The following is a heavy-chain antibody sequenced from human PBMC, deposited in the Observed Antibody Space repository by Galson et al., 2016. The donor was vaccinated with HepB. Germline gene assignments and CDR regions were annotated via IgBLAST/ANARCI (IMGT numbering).Heavy chain of an antibody. J-gene: IGHJ4*02. D-gene: IGHD3-22*01. CDR2: TYYRGST. CDR1: GYSISGSNW. V-gene: IGHV4-28*01. CDR3: ASAYYYDSSGCLVDY. Sequence: SETLSLTCAVSGYSISGSNWWGWIRQPPGKGLEWIGYTYYRGSTNYNSSLKSRVTMSVDTSKNQFSLKLSSVTAVDTAVYYCASAYYYDSSGCLVDYWGQGSLVTVSS.